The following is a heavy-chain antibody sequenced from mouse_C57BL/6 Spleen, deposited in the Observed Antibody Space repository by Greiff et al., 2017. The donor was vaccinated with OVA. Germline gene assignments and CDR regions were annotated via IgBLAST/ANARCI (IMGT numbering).Heavy chain of an antibody. CDR3: ARWSNYHEDY. J-gene: IGHJ4*01. CDR2: IDPSDSYT. Sequence: QVQLKESGAELVMPGASVKLSCKASGYTFTSYWMHWVKQRPGQGLEWIGEIDPSDSYTNYNQKFKGKSTLTVDKSSSTAYMQLSSLTSEDSAVYYCARWSNYHEDYWGQGTSVTVSS. CDR1: GYTFTSYW. V-gene: IGHV1-69*01. D-gene: IGHD2-5*01.